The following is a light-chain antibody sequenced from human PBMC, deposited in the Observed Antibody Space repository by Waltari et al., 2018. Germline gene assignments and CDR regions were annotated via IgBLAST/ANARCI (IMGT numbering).Light chain of an antibody. CDR2: KAS. CDR1: QSVSQW. Sequence: DIQMTQSPPTPSASVGDRVTITCRASQSVSQWLAWYQQKPGKAPKLLIYKASNLATGVPSRFSGSGSGTEFTLTISSLQPDDFATYYCQQYNSYSTSGQGTKVEIK. J-gene: IGKJ1*01. CDR3: QQYNSYST. V-gene: IGKV1-5*03.